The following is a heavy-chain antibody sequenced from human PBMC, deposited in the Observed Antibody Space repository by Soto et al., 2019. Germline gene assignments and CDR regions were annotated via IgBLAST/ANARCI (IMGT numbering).Heavy chain of an antibody. V-gene: IGHV1-69*08. J-gene: IGHJ4*02. D-gene: IGHD6-25*01. CDR1: GDTLSSHS. CDR2: IIPFVGTA. CDR3: ATAVSILGAASGS. Sequence: QVQLVQSGAEVTKPGSSVKVSCKASGDTLSSHSFTWVRQAPGHGLEWMGRIIPFVGTASHAQKFKGRVTISADTTAGTVYLTLGRARSTHAAKSFCATAVSILGAASGSRGQG.